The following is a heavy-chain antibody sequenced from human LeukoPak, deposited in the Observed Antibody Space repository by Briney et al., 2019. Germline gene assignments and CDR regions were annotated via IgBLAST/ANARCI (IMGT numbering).Heavy chain of an antibody. D-gene: IGHD1-26*01. Sequence: GGSLRLSCAASGFTFSSYGMHWVRQAPGKGLEWVAFIRYDGSNKYYADSVKGRFTISGDNSKNTLYLQMNSLRAEDTAVYYCAKDDQGVVGAVYYFDCWGQGTLVTVSS. CDR2: IRYDGSNK. J-gene: IGHJ4*02. CDR3: AKDDQGVVGAVYYFDC. CDR1: GFTFSSYG. V-gene: IGHV3-30*02.